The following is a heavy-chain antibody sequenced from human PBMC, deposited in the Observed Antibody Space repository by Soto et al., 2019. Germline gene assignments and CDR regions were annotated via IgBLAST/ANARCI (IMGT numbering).Heavy chain of an antibody. Sequence: ASVKVSCKASGGTFSSYAISWVRQAPGQGLEWMGGIIPIFGTANYAQKFQGRVTITADESTSTAYMELSSLRTEDTAVYYCASLGTALVSPYYYYGMDVWGQGTTVTVSS. D-gene: IGHD5-18*01. CDR3: ASLGTALVSPYYYYGMDV. V-gene: IGHV1-69*13. CDR2: IIPIFGTA. CDR1: GGTFSSYA. J-gene: IGHJ6*02.